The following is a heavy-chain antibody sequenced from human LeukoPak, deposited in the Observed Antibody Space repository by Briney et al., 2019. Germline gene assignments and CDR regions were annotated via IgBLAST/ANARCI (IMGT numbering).Heavy chain of an antibody. CDR2: INQDGSAK. J-gene: IGHJ4*02. Sequence: PGGSLRLSCAASGFIFSNYWMSWVRQAPGKGLVWVANINQDGSAKYYVDSVKGRFTISRDNAQNSLYLQVNSLRAEDTAVYYCATSAAAAGSDWGQGTLVTVSS. CDR3: ATSAAAAGSD. D-gene: IGHD6-13*01. V-gene: IGHV3-7*03. CDR1: GFIFSNYW.